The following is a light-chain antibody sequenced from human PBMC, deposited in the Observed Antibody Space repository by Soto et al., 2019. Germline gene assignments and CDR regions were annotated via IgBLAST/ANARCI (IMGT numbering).Light chain of an antibody. CDR3: QQHANYPIT. Sequence: DIQMTQSPSTLSGSVGDRVTITCRASQTISSWLAWYQQKPGKAPKLPIYKASTLKSGVPSRFSGSASGTEFTLTISSLQPDDFATYYCQQHANYPITFGGGTKVEI. CDR2: KAS. V-gene: IGKV1-5*03. J-gene: IGKJ4*01. CDR1: QTISSW.